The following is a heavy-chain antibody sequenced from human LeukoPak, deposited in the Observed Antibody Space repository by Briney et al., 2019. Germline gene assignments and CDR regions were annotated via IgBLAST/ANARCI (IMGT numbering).Heavy chain of an antibody. CDR3: ARAPARLITMIDDY. J-gene: IGHJ4*02. Sequence: GGSLRPSCAASGFTFSSYGMHWVRQAPGKGLEWVAVIWYDRSNKYYADSVKGRFTISRDNSKNTLYLQMNSLRAEDTAVYYCARAPARLITMIDDYWGQGTLVTVSS. CDR1: GFTFSSYG. V-gene: IGHV3-33*01. CDR2: IWYDRSNK. D-gene: IGHD3-22*01.